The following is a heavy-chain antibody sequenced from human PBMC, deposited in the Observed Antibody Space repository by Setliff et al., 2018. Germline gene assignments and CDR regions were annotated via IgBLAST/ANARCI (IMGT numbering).Heavy chain of an antibody. V-gene: IGHV4-59*01. Sequence: NPSETLSLTCTVSGGSISSYYWSWIRQPPGKGLEWIGYIYYSGSTNYNPSLKSRVTISIDTSKNQFSLKLSSVTAADTAVYYCAGIVDTAMDYWGQGTLVTVSS. D-gene: IGHD5-18*01. CDR1: GGSISSYY. CDR3: AGIVDTAMDY. J-gene: IGHJ4*02. CDR2: IYYSGST.